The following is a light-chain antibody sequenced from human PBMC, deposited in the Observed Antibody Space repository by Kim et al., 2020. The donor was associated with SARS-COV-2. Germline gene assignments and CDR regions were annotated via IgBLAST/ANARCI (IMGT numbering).Light chain of an antibody. Sequence: VSPGERATPSCRASQSVSSYLAWYQQKPGQAPRLLIYDASNRATGIPARFSGSGSGTDFTLTISSLEPEDFAVYYCQQRSNWPITFGQGTRLEIK. CDR2: DAS. V-gene: IGKV3-11*01. CDR1: QSVSSY. CDR3: QQRSNWPIT. J-gene: IGKJ5*01.